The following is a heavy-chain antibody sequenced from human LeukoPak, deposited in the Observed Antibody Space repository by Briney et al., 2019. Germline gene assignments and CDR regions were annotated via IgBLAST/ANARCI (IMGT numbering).Heavy chain of an antibody. Sequence: PGGTLRLSCAASGFTFSDYSMSWSRQAPGKGLEWVPSIRSSTYTNYADSVKGRFTISRDNAKNSLYLQMNSLRAEDTAVYYCARGSLTGTNWLDPWGQGTLVTVSS. CDR3: ARGSLTGTNWLDP. CDR2: IRSSTYT. V-gene: IGHV3-11*05. J-gene: IGHJ5*02. CDR1: GFTFSDYS. D-gene: IGHD3-9*01.